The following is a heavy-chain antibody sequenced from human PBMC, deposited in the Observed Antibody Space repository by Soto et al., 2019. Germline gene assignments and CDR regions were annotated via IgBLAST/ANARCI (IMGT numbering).Heavy chain of an antibody. CDR2: IYHTGST. Sequence: QLQLQASGSGLVKPSQTLSLTCSVSGGSFSSGAYSWSWLRQPPGKGLEWLGYIYHTGSTFYHPSLNDRVTISVDRSKNQLSLNVTSVTAADTAVYYCARHLLGDRTHCLDYWGQGVLVTVSS. J-gene: IGHJ4*02. CDR3: ARHLLGDRTHCLDY. V-gene: IGHV4-30-2*01. D-gene: IGHD3-16*01. CDR1: GGSFSSGAYS.